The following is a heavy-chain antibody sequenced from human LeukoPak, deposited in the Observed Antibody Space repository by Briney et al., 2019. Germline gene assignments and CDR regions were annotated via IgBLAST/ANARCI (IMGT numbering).Heavy chain of an antibody. D-gene: IGHD6-19*01. Sequence: ASVKVSCKASGYTFTGYYMHWVRQAPGQGLEWMGWINPNSGGTNYAQKFQGRDTMTRDTSISTAYMELSRLRSDDTAVYYCARDLAGYSSGWLKDYYYYYMDVWGKGTTVTVSS. J-gene: IGHJ6*03. CDR3: ARDLAGYSSGWLKDYYYYYMDV. V-gene: IGHV1-2*02. CDR1: GYTFTGYY. CDR2: INPNSGGT.